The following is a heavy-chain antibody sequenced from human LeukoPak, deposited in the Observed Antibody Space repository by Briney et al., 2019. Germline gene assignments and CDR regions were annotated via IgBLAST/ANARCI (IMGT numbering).Heavy chain of an antibody. D-gene: IGHD3-10*01. CDR1: GYTFTAYY. Sequence: ASVKVSCKASGYTFTAYYLRWVRQAPGQGLEWMGWINPNSGGTNYAEKFRGRVTMTRDTSISTAYMELSSLRSDDTAIYYCARSPLYYGSASYSDYWGQGTLVTVSS. CDR3: ARSPLYYGSASYSDY. CDR2: INPNSGGT. V-gene: IGHV1-2*02. J-gene: IGHJ4*02.